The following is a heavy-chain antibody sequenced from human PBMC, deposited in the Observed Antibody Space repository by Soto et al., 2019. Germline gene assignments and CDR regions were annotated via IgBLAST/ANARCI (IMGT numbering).Heavy chain of an antibody. Sequence: GGSLRLSCAASGFIFSTDSIHWVRQAPGPGLEWVAVTTLYGINKYNADSVKGRFTISRDASKKTVDLQMNSLTTEDTAVYFCARETDGMDVWGQGTTVTVSS. CDR1: GFIFSTDS. J-gene: IGHJ6*02. CDR3: ARETDGMDV. CDR2: TTLYGINK. V-gene: IGHV3-30*03.